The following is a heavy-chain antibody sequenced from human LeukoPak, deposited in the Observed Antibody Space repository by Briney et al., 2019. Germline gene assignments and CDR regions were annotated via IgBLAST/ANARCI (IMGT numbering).Heavy chain of an antibody. D-gene: IGHD3-22*01. CDR3: AGLDYDSGGNPDY. CDR2: INHSGST. V-gene: IGHV4-34*01. Sequence: PSETLSLTCAVYGGSFSGYYWSWIRQPPGKGLEWIGEINHSGSTNYNPSIKSRVTISVEPSKNQFSLKLSSVIAADTAVYYCAGLDYDSGGNPDYWGQGNLVNVSS. J-gene: IGHJ4*02. CDR1: GGSFSGYY.